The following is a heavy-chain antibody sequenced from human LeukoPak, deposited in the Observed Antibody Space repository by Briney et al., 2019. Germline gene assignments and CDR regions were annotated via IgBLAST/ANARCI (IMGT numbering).Heavy chain of an antibody. J-gene: IGHJ4*02. Sequence: EASVKVSFKGFGFTLTRYGISLGGQGPGQGLGLVGWISAYNGNTNYAQKFQGRVTITTDESTSTAYMELSSLRSEDTAVYYCARESMVRGVIIMGFDYWGQGTLVTVSS. CDR2: ISAYNGNT. V-gene: IGHV1-18*01. CDR3: ARESMVRGVIIMGFDY. D-gene: IGHD3-10*01. CDR1: GFTLTRYG.